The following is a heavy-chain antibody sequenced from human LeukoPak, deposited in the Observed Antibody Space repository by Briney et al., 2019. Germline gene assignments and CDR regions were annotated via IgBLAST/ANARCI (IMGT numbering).Heavy chain of an antibody. Sequence: TGGSLRLSCAASGFTFSGSAMHWVRQASGKGLEWVGRIKSKTDGGTTDYAAPAKGRFTISRDDSKNTLYLQMNSLKTEDTAVYYCTTDGSYYGSGSYDYWGQGTLVTVSS. CDR1: GFTFSGSA. CDR3: TTDGSYYGSGSYDY. CDR2: IKSKTDGGTT. D-gene: IGHD3-10*01. V-gene: IGHV3-15*01. J-gene: IGHJ4*02.